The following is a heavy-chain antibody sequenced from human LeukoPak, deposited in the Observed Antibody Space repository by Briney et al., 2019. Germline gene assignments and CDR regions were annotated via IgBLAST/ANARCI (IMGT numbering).Heavy chain of an antibody. V-gene: IGHV3-53*01. CDR2: IYSGGST. CDR1: GFTVSSNY. J-gene: IGHJ4*02. CDR3: ARENSHSGLDY. Sequence: GGSLRLSCAASGFTVSSNYMSWVRQAPGKGLEWVSIIYSGGSTYYADSVKGRFTISRDNSKNTLYLQMNSLRAEDTAVYYCARENSHSGLDYWGQGTLVTVSS. D-gene: IGHD3-10*01.